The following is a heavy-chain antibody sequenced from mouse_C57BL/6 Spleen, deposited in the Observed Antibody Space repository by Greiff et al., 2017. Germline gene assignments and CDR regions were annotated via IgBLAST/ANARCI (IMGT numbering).Heavy chain of an antibody. CDR2: INPYNGGT. D-gene: IGHD2-4*01. Sequence: VQLQQSGPVLVKPGASVKMSCKASGYTFTDYYMNWVKQSHGKSLEWIGVINPYNGGTSYNQKFKGKATLTVDKSSSTAYMELNSLTSEDSAVYYCARKGDYAPFAYWGQGTLVTVSA. CDR1: GYTFTDYY. CDR3: ARKGDYAPFAY. J-gene: IGHJ3*01. V-gene: IGHV1-19*01.